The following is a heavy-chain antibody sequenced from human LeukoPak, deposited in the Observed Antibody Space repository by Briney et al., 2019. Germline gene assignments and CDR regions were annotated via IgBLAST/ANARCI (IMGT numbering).Heavy chain of an antibody. V-gene: IGHV3-21*01. CDR2: ISSSGSYI. D-gene: IGHD5-18*01. CDR1: RFTFSSYS. J-gene: IGHJ4*02. Sequence: GGSLRLSCAASRFTFSSYSMNWVRQAPGKGLEWVSSISSSGSYIYHADSVKGRFTISRDNAKTSLYLQMNSLRAEDTAVYYCARDLSGVAGYTYGRGIDYWGQGTLVTVSS. CDR3: ARDLSGVAGYTYGRGIDY.